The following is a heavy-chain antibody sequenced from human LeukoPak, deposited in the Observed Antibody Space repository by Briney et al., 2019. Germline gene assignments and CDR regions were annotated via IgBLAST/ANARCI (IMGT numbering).Heavy chain of an antibody. CDR1: GGSISSSSYY. V-gene: IGHV4-39*02. CDR2: IYYNGST. Sequence: PSETLSLTCTVSGGSISSSSYYWGWIRQPPGKGLEWIGSIYYNGSTYYNPSLKSRVTISVDTSKNQFSLKLSSVTAADTAVYYCAREGDAGSSIAARGGLDPWGQGTLVTVSS. D-gene: IGHD6-6*01. J-gene: IGHJ5*02. CDR3: AREGDAGSSIAARGGLDP.